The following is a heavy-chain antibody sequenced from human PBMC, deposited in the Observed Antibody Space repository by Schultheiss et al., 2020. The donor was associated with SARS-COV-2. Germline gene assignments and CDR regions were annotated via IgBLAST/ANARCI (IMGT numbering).Heavy chain of an antibody. J-gene: IGHJ4*02. V-gene: IGHV3-23*01. CDR1: GFTFDDYA. Sequence: GESLKISCAASGFTFDDYAMHWVRQAPGKGLEWVSAISGSGGSTYYADSVKGRFTISRDNSKNTLYLQMNSLRAEDPAVYYCARDGAAAGNFDYWGQGTLVTVSS. CDR2: ISGSGGST. CDR3: ARDGAAAGNFDY. D-gene: IGHD6-13*01.